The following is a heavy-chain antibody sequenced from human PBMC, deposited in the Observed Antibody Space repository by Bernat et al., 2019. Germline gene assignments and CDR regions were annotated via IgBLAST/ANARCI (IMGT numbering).Heavy chain of an antibody. J-gene: IGHJ6*02. CDR2: TRDTP. D-gene: IGHD6-19*01. CDR1: EFTFSGHF. CDR3: LGWYYGMNV. Sequence: EMQLVQSGGGLVQPGGSLRLACAGSEFTFSGHFIDWVRQAPGKGLEWIGRTRDTPQYAAFVKGRVSMSRDDPKNLLYLQMNSLKSEETAVYYCLGWYYGMNVWGQGTTVTVS. V-gene: IGHV3-72*01.